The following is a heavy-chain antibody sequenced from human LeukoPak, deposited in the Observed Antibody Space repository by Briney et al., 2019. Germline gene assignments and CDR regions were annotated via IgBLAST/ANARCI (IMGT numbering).Heavy chain of an antibody. CDR2: ISSSGSTI. Sequence: GGSLRLSCAASGFTFSDYYMSWIRQAPGKGLEWVSYISSSGSTIYYADSVKGRFTISRDNAKNSLYLQMNSLRAEDTAVYYCARDPGYNWSYRSLPAFDIWGQGTMVTVSS. D-gene: IGHD1-7*01. CDR1: GFTFSDYY. CDR3: ARDPGYNWSYRSLPAFDI. J-gene: IGHJ3*02. V-gene: IGHV3-11*04.